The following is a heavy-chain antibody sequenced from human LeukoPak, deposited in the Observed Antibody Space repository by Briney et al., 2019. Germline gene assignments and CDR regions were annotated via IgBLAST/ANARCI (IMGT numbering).Heavy chain of an antibody. CDR2: ISGTGAST. D-gene: IGHD5-18*01. V-gene: IGHV3-23*01. J-gene: IGHJ4*02. CDR3: ARYVGKYSYGYSDLEY. Sequence: GGSLRLSCAASGFTFSSHAISWVRQAPGKGPEWVSSISGTGASTYYADSVEGRFTISRDSSKNTIYLQMNSLRAEDTAVYYCARYVGKYSYGYSDLEYWGQGILVTVSS. CDR1: GFTFSSHA.